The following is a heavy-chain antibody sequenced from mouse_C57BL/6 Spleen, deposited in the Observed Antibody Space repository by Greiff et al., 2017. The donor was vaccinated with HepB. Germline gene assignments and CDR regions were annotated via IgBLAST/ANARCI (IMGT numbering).Heavy chain of an antibody. J-gene: IGHJ2*01. CDR1: GFNIKDDY. V-gene: IGHV14-4*01. D-gene: IGHD1-1*01. CDR3: TRHYYYGSTYFDY. CDR2: IDPENGDT. Sequence: VHVKQSGAELVRPGASVKLSCTASGFNIKDDYMHWVKQRPEQGLEWIGWIDPENGDTEYASKFQGKATITADTSSNTAYLQLSSLTSEDTAVYYCTRHYYYGSTYFDYWGQGTTLTVSS.